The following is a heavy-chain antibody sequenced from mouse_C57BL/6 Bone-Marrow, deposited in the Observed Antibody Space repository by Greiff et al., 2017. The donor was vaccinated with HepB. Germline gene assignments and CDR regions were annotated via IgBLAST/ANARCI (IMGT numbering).Heavy chain of an antibody. CDR2: IHPNSGST. V-gene: IGHV1-64*01. Sequence: QVQLQQPGAELVKPGASVKLSCKASGYTFTSYWMHWVKQRPGQGLEWIGMIHPNSGSTNYNEKFKSKATLTVDKSSSTAYMQLSSLTSEDSAVYYCAYYGSSYNWYFDVWGTGTTVTVSS. J-gene: IGHJ1*03. CDR3: AYYGSSYNWYFDV. D-gene: IGHD1-1*01. CDR1: GYTFTSYW.